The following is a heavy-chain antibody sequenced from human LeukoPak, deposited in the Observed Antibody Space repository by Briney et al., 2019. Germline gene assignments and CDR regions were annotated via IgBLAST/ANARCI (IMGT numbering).Heavy chain of an antibody. D-gene: IGHD3-22*01. Sequence: PSETLSLTCTVSGDSISSGDYYWSWIRQPAGKRLEWIGHISSSGSTNYNPSLKSRVTISVDTSKKQFSLKLSSVTAADTAVYFCARGPYSYDSSGAFDIWGQGTMVTVSS. CDR3: ARGPYSYDSSGAFDI. J-gene: IGHJ3*02. CDR1: GDSISSGDYY. CDR2: ISSSGST. V-gene: IGHV4-61*09.